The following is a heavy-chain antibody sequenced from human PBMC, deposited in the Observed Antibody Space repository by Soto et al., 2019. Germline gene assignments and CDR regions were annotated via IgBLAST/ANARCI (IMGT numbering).Heavy chain of an antibody. D-gene: IGHD6-19*01. CDR2: IWYDGSNK. CDR3: ARDGAVAGVVDYYYYMDV. CDR1: GFTFSSYG. V-gene: IGHV3-33*01. Sequence: GGSLRLSCAASGFTFSSYGMHWVRQAPGKGLEWVAVIWYDGSNKYYADSVKGRFTISRDNSKNTLYLQMNSLRAEDTAVYYCARDGAVAGVVDYYYYMDVWGKGTTVTVSS. J-gene: IGHJ6*03.